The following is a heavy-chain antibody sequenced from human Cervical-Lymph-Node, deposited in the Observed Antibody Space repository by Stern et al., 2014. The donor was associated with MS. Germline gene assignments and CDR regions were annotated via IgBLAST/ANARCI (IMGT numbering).Heavy chain of an antibody. Sequence: QMQLVQSGAEVKKPGSSVKVSCKASGGTFSTYSISWVRQAPGQGLEWMGGINPIFATANYAQKFHGRVTITADDSTSTAYMELSSLRSEDTAVYYCAFGGRSGYPKHFDPWGQGTVVTVSS. CDR2: INPIFATA. D-gene: IGHD5-12*01. J-gene: IGHJ5*02. V-gene: IGHV1-69*01. CDR3: AFGGRSGYPKHFDP. CDR1: GGTFSTYS.